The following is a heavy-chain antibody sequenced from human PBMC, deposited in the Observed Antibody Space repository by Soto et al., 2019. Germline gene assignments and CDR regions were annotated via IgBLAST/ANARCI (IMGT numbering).Heavy chain of an antibody. CDR1: GGTFSSYP. CDR2: IIPILNTG. D-gene: IGHD4-17*01. CDR3: ARDHPTGWFDP. J-gene: IGHJ5*02. Sequence: GASVKVSCKVSGGTFSSYPIIWVRQAPGQGLEWMGGIIPILNTGNYAQKFQGRVTITADEPTSTAYMELSSLTSEDTAVYYCARDHPTGWFDPWGQGTLV. V-gene: IGHV1-69*13.